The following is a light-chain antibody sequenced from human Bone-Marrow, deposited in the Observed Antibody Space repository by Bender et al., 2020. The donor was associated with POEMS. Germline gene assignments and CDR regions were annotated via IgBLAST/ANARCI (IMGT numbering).Light chain of an antibody. CDR1: SSDVGGDNS. Sequence: QSALTQPASVSGSPGQSITISCTGTSSDVGGDNSLAWYQQVPGKAPKLVIYEVTKRPSGVSNRFSGSKSGNTASLTISGLQPEDEADYYCSSHTSAITVVFGGGTKVTVL. CDR3: SSHTSAITVV. V-gene: IGLV2-14*01. CDR2: EVT. J-gene: IGLJ2*01.